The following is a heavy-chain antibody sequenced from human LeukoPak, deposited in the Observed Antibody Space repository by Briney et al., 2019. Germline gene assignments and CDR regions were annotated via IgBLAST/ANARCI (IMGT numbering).Heavy chain of an antibody. D-gene: IGHD3-16*01. V-gene: IGHV3-23*01. CDR2: IGGRGGST. CDR3: GKEGGA. CDR1: GFRFSDFT. Sequence: GGSLRLSCAAPGFRFSDFTMTWVRQAPGEGPEWVSAIGGRGGSTYYADSLGGRFTISRDNSQDMVYLQMNSLKVEDTATYYCGKEGGAWGQGTKVTVSS. J-gene: IGHJ5*02.